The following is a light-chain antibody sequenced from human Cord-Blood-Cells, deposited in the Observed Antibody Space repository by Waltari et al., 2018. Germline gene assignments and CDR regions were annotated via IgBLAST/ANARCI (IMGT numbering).Light chain of an antibody. CDR3: AAWDDSLNGVV. Sequence: HSSLSQSPSASGTPARRGTITCFGSYYHLCRNTLNRYQQHPGTAPKHLLYSKRQRRSGLRDRFSGSTSSTSASLAISGLQSEEEADYYCAAWDDSLNGVVFGGGTKLTVL. CDR1: YYHLCRNT. CDR2: SKR. V-gene: IGLV1-44*01. J-gene: IGLJ2*01.